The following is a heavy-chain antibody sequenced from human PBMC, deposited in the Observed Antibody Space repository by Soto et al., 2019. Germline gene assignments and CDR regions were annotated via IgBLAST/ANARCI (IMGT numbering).Heavy chain of an antibody. CDR2: FDPEDGET. D-gene: IGHD3-16*01. J-gene: IGHJ5*02. Sequence: GASVKVSCKVSGYTLTELSMHWVRQAPGKGLEWMGGFDPEDGETIYAQKFQGRVTMTEDTSTDTAYMELSSLRSEDTAFFYCARPEIPTRSNDYSYPFDLWGQGTLVTVSS. V-gene: IGHV1-24*01. CDR3: ARPEIPTRSNDYSYPFDL. CDR1: GYTLTELS.